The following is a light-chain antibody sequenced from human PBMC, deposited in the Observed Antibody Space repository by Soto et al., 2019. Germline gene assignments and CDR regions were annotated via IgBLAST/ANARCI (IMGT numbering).Light chain of an antibody. J-gene: IGLJ1*01. Sequence: QSVLTQPPSASGCPGQSVTISCPGTSSDVGGYNYVSWYQQHPGKAPKLMIYEVSKRPSGVPDRFSGSKSGNTASLTVSRLQAEDEADYYCSSYAGSTLGFGTGTKVTVL. V-gene: IGLV2-8*01. CDR3: SSYAGSTLG. CDR2: EVS. CDR1: SSDVGGYNY.